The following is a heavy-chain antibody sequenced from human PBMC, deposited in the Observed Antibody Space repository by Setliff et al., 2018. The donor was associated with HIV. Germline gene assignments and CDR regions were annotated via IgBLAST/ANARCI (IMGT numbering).Heavy chain of an antibody. CDR1: GGSFSGY. Sequence: SETLSLTCAVYGGSFSGYWSWIRQAPGKGLEWIGEIHHSGATKHNPSLKSRVTMSVDTSKNQFSLNLNSVTAADTAIYYCARAPFPVAGFDYFDHWGQGTQVTVSS. D-gene: IGHD6-19*01. V-gene: IGHV4-34*01. J-gene: IGHJ4*02. CDR2: IHHSGAT. CDR3: ARAPFPVAGFDYFDH.